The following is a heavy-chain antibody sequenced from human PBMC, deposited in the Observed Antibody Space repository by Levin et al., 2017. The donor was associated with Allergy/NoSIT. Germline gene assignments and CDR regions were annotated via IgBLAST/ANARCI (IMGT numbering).Heavy chain of an antibody. D-gene: IGHD6-13*01. CDR1: GFIFENYL. J-gene: IGHJ4*02. V-gene: IGHV3-7*01. Sequence: HPGGSLRLSCAASGFIFENYLMTWVRQAPGKGLECVAVVNHDGAEEHYADSVRGRFTISRDNAKNLLYLHMNTLRAEDTAVYYCATDRQYQQIAIIFAYWGQGTQVTVSS. CDR2: VNHDGAEE. CDR3: ATDRQYQQIAIIFAY.